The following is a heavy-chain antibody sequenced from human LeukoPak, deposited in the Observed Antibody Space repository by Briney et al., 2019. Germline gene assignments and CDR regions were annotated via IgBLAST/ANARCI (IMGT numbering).Heavy chain of an antibody. Sequence: ASVKVSCKASGYTFTGYYMHWVRPAPGQGLEWMGWINPNGGGTNYAQKFQGRVTMTRDTSISTAYMELSRLRSDDTAVYYCARVVSITIFGVANDLFDYWGQGTLVTVSS. CDR2: INPNGGGT. D-gene: IGHD3-3*01. V-gene: IGHV1-2*02. J-gene: IGHJ4*02. CDR3: ARVVSITIFGVANDLFDY. CDR1: GYTFTGYY.